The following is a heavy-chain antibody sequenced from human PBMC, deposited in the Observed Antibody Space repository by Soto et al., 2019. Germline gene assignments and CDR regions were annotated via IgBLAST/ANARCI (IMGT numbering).Heavy chain of an antibody. CDR1: GDSFSSTFYS. CDR3: ASGPYAFDF. V-gene: IGHV4-30-2*01. Sequence: QVQLQESGSGLVKPSQTLSLTCAVSGDSFSSTFYSWGWIRQPPGKALEWIGYMFHTGRADYNPSXXSRVTISAAMSKYHSSRRLTSVTAADTAVYYCASGPYAFDFWGPGTMVTVSS. J-gene: IGHJ3*01. CDR2: MFHTGRA.